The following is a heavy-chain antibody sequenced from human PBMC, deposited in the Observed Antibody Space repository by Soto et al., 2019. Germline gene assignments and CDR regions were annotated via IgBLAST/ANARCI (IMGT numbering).Heavy chain of an antibody. CDR3: ARGYSSGWYFFYYFDY. CDR2: TYYRSKWYN. D-gene: IGHD6-19*01. J-gene: IGHJ4*02. CDR1: GDSVSSNSAA. V-gene: IGHV6-1*01. Sequence: PSQTLSLTCAISGDSVSSNSAAWNWIRQSPSRGLEWLGRTYYRSKWYNDYAVSVKSRITINPDTSKNKFSLQLNSVTPEDTVVYYCARGYSSGWYFFYYFDYWGQGTLVTVSS.